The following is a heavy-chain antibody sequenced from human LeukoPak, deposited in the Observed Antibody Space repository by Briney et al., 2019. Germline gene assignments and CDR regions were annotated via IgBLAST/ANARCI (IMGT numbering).Heavy chain of an antibody. J-gene: IGHJ4*02. D-gene: IGHD5-18*01. V-gene: IGHV1-2*02. CDR3: AGPGIRECISDC. Sequence: ASVKVSCKASVYTLTGYYMHWLRLAPGQGLEWMGWINPNSGGTNYAQKFQGRVTMTRDTSISTAYMELTRLKSDDTAVYYCAGPGIRECISDCWGQGTLVTVSS. CDR2: INPNSGGT. CDR1: VYTLTGYY.